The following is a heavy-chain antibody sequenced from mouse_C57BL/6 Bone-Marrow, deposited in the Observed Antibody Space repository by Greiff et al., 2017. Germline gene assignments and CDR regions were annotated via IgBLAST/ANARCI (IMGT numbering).Heavy chain of an antibody. J-gene: IGHJ3*01. V-gene: IGHV1-54*01. D-gene: IGHD2-2*01. CDR1: GYAFTNYL. Sequence: VQLQQSGAELVRPGTSVKVSCKASGYAFTNYLIEWVKQRPGQGLEWIGVINPGSGGTNYNEKLKGKATLTADKSSSTAYMQLSSLTSEDSAVYFCARSGGYGGFAYWGQGTLVTVSA. CDR3: ARSGGYGGFAY. CDR2: INPGSGGT.